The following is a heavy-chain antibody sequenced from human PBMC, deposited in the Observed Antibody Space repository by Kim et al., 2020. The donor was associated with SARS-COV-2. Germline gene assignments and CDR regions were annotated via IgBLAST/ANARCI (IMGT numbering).Heavy chain of an antibody. CDR1: GGSFSGYY. CDR3: ARRGYSSSWYQPPQIDY. CDR2: INHSGST. V-gene: IGHV4-34*01. D-gene: IGHD6-13*01. Sequence: SETLSLTCAVYGGSFSGYYWSWIRQPPGKGLEWIGEINHSGSTNYNPSLKSRVTISVDTSKNQFSLKLSSVTAADTAVYYCARRGYSSSWYQPPQIDYWGQGTLVTVSS. J-gene: IGHJ4*02.